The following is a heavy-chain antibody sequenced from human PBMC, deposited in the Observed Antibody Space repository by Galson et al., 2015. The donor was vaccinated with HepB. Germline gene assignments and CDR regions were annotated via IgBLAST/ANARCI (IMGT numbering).Heavy chain of an antibody. CDR3: ARTPKAIAAAGKGGPIDY. D-gene: IGHD6-13*01. V-gene: IGHV3-21*01. CDR1: GFTFNSYN. Sequence: SLRLSCAASGFTFNSYNMNWVRQAPGKGLEWVSSIRSSSSYISYADSVKGRFTISRDSAKNSLYLQMNSRRAEDTAVYYCARTPKAIAAAGKGGPIDYWGQGTLVTVSS. CDR2: IRSSSSYI. J-gene: IGHJ4*02.